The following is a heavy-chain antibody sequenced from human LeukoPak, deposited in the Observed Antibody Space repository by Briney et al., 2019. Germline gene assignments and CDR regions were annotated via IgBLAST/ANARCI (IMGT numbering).Heavy chain of an antibody. V-gene: IGHV3-23*01. CDR1: GFTFSSYA. CDR2: ISGNGGST. Sequence: SGGSLRLSCAASGFTFSSYAMSWVRQAPGKGLEWVSAISGNGGSTYYADSVKGRFTISRDNSKNTLYLQMNSLRAEDTAVYYCASSPGGFLEWLFSAGYFQHWGQGTLVTVSS. CDR3: ASSPGGFLEWLFSAGYFQH. J-gene: IGHJ1*01. D-gene: IGHD3-3*01.